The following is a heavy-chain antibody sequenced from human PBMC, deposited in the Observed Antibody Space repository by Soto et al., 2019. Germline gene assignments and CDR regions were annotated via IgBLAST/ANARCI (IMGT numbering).Heavy chain of an antibody. Sequence: PCRSLRLSCAVSGFPFSNLAMSRVRQAPGRGLEWVSSLSSSGDYPQYSESVKGRFTISRDNSKNTLFLQMNSLSADDTAFYYCAKGLHITTGRILPPWYFDSWGQGTLVTVSS. V-gene: IGHV3-23*05. D-gene: IGHD1-1*01. CDR1: GFPFSNLA. CDR2: LSSSGDYP. J-gene: IGHJ4*02. CDR3: AKGLHITTGRILPPWYFDS.